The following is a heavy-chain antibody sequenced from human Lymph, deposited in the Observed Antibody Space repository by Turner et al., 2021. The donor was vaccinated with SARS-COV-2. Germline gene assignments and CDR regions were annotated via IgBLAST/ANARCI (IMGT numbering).Heavy chain of an antibody. D-gene: IGHD1-26*01. CDR1: GFTFSSYE. Sequence: EVQLVESGGGLVQPGGSLRLSCAASGFTFSSYEMNWVRQAPGKGLEWVSYISRSGSTIYYADSVKGRFTISRDNAKNSLYLQMNSLRAEDTAVYYCARDGGELPFEPDCFDFWGQGTLVTVSS. CDR3: ARDGGELPFEPDCFDF. J-gene: IGHJ4*02. V-gene: IGHV3-48*03. CDR2: ISRSGSTI.